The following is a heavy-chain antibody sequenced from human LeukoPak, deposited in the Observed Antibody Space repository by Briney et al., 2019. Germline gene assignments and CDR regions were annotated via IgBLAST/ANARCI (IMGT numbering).Heavy chain of an antibody. CDR2: INTNTGNP. D-gene: IGHD3-16*01. CDR3: AGWGDPTSSRAFDI. V-gene: IGHV7-4-1*02. Sequence: ASVKVSCKASGYTFTSYAMNWVRQAPGQGLEWMGWINTNTGNPTYAQGFTGRFVFSLDTSVSTAYLQISSLKAEDTAVYYCAGWGDPTSSRAFDIWGQGTMVTVSS. J-gene: IGHJ3*02. CDR1: GYTFTSYA.